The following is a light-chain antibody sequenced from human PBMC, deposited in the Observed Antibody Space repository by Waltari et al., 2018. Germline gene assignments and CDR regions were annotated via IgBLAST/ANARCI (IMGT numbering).Light chain of an antibody. V-gene: IGKV1-5*03. CDR2: MAS. Sequence: DIQMTQSPSTLSASVGDRVTISCRASQSVGTWLAWYQQKPGKAPKLLIYMASSLESGVPSRVSGSGSGTEFTLTISGLQPDDFATYFCQQYSSFSTFGQGTKV. CDR3: QQYSSFST. J-gene: IGKJ2*01. CDR1: QSVGTW.